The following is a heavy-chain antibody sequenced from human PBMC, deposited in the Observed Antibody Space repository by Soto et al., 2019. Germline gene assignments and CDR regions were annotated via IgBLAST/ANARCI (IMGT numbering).Heavy chain of an antibody. CDR1: GFTFSNYW. D-gene: IGHD5-18*01. Sequence: GGSLRLSCAASGFTFSNYWMHWVRQGPGKGLVWVSRINGDGSSTTYADSLKGRFTISRDNSKNTLYLQMNSLRAEDTAVYYCANWDTAMVAFDYWGQGTLVTVSS. CDR2: INGDGSST. V-gene: IGHV3-74*01. CDR3: ANWDTAMVAFDY. J-gene: IGHJ4*02.